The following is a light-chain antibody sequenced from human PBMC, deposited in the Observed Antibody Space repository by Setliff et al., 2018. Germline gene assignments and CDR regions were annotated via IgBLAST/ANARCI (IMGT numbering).Light chain of an antibody. CDR2: TNN. J-gene: IGLJ2*01. V-gene: IGLV1-44*01. Sequence: QSVLTQPPSASGTPGQRVTISCSGSSSNIGSNTVNWYQQFPGTAPKLLIYTNNQRPSGVPDRFSGSKSGTSASLAISGLQSEDEADYYCAVWDDNLNGPVFGGGTQLTVL. CDR3: AVWDDNLNGPV. CDR1: SSNIGSNT.